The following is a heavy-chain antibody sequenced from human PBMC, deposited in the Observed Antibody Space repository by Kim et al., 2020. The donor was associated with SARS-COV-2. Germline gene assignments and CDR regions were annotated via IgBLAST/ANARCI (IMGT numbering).Heavy chain of an antibody. V-gene: IGHV4-59*11. CDR1: GGSIRSHN. CDR3: ARADYYGSKKIDL. D-gene: IGHD3-22*01. CDR2: VHWSGRT. Sequence: SETLSLTCSVPGGSIRSHNWSWVRQPPGKGLEWIGYVHWSGRTNYNPSLKSRVTISVDTSKNQVSLKLSSLTAADTAVYYCARADYYGSKKIDLWGRGTLVTVSS. J-gene: IGHJ2*01.